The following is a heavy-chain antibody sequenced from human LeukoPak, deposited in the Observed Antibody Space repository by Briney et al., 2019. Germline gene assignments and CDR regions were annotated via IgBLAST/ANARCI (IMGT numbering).Heavy chain of an antibody. CDR2: IYFGGST. D-gene: IGHD1-14*01. V-gene: IGHV4-39*01. CDR3: ARLPVYFGKGYFDS. CDR1: GGSINNRNYY. J-gene: IGHJ4*02. Sequence: PSETLSLTCSVSGGSINNRNYYWGRVRQPPGKELEWIGHIYFGGSTFYNPSLKSRLTMSIDTSKDQFSLNINSVAAADTAVYYCARLPVYFGKGYFDSWGRGTLVTVSS.